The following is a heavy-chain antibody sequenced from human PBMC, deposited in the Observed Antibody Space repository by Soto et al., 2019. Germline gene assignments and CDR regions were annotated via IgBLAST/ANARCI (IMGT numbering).Heavy chain of an antibody. D-gene: IGHD3-10*01. CDR3: ARDPPWLGGVTDAFDL. CDR2: IWYDGSNK. Sequence: QVQLVESGGGVVQPGRSLRLSCAASGFTFSSYGMHWVRQAPGKGLEGVAVIWYDGSNKYYADSVKGRFTISRDNSKNTLYLQMNRLRAEDTAVYYCARDPPWLGGVTDAFDLWGQGTMVTVSS. CDR1: GFTFSSYG. J-gene: IGHJ3*01. V-gene: IGHV3-33*01.